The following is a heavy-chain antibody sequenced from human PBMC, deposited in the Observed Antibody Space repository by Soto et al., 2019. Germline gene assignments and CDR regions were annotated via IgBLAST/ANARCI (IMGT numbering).Heavy chain of an antibody. CDR1: GGSISSSSYY. V-gene: IGHV4-39*01. Sequence: SETLSLTCTVSGGSISSSSYYWGWIRQPPGKGLEWIGSIYYSGSTYYNPSLKSRVTISVDTSKNQFSLKLSSVTAADTAVYYCAMRGGRGDIVVVPAALGEYYFDYWGQGTLVTVSS. D-gene: IGHD2-2*01. CDR3: AMRGGRGDIVVVPAALGEYYFDY. CDR2: IYYSGST. J-gene: IGHJ4*02.